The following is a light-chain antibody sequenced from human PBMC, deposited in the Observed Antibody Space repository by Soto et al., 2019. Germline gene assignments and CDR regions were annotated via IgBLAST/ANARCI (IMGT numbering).Light chain of an antibody. J-gene: IGKJ2*01. CDR2: DAT. CDR3: QQHNDYTAVT. V-gene: IGKV1-5*01. Sequence: DIQMTQSPSTLSASVGDRVTITCRASQTISSSLAWYQHKPGKAPKLLIFDATTLQTGVPSRFSGSGFGTEFTLTITGLQPDDFATYYCQQHNDYTAVTFGQGTKVDIK. CDR1: QTISSS.